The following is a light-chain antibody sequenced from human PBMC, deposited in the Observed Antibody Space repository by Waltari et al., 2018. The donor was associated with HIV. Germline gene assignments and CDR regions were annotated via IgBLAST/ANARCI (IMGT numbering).Light chain of an antibody. V-gene: IGLV2-14*01. CDR1: YTDHYD. Sequence: QSALPPPASVSGSPGHSITLSCAGTYTDHYDASWYHPRPGEAPNVIIFEVVNRPSGVSNRFSGSRSGNTASLTISGLLAEDEADYCCTSYISSAIPVFGGGTKVTVL. J-gene: IGLJ2*01. CDR3: TSYISSAIPV. CDR2: EVV.